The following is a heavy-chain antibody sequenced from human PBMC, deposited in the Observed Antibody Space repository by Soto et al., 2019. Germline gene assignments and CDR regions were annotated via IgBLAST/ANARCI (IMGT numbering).Heavy chain of an antibody. V-gene: IGHV4-39*01. Sequence: SETLSLTCTVSGGSISTGGYFWGWIRQSPGKGLEWIATLFHSGSTYCNPSLKSRVTISADTSRNQFSLMLSSVTAADTAVYYCARHAGTTVAPDSLFGNPKFVFWAFDYWGQGTLVTVSS. J-gene: IGHJ4*02. CDR2: LFHSGST. CDR3: ARHAGTTVAPDSLFGNPKFVFWAFDY. D-gene: IGHD4-17*01. CDR1: GGSISTGGYF.